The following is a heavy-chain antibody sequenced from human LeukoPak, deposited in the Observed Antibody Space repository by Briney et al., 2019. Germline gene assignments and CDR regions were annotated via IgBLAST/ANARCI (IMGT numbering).Heavy chain of an antibody. V-gene: IGHV4-59*12. J-gene: IGHJ3*02. CDR3: ARMGPEGDQNALDI. D-gene: IGHD2-21*02. CDR2: IYYSGST. Sequence: PSETLSLTCTVSGGSIRTYYWSWIRQPPGKGLEWIGFIYYSGSTKYNPSLKSRVTISVDTSKNQFSLKLSSVTAADTAVYYCARMGPEGDQNALDIWGQGTMVTVSS. CDR1: GGSIRTYY.